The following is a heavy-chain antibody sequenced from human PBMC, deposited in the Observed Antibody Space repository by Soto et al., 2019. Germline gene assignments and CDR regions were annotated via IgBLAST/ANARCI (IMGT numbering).Heavy chain of an antibody. J-gene: IGHJ5*02. V-gene: IGHV2-26*01. D-gene: IGHD1-26*01. CDR2: IISNDEK. CDR1: GFSFSNPRMG. CDR3: ARMSKPFGGSYSFQNHHWFDP. Sequence: SGPTLVNPTETLTLTCTVSGFSFSNPRMGVSWVRQPSVKALEWLAHIISNDEKSYRTSLKTRLTISKDTSKSQVVLTMTNMDPVDTATYYCARMSKPFGGSYSFQNHHWFDPWGQGTLVTVSS.